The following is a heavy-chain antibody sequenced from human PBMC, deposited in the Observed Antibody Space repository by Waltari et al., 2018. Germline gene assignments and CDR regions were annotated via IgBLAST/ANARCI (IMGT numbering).Heavy chain of an antibody. CDR3: AKGVGVNYYFDY. J-gene: IGHJ4*02. V-gene: IGHV3-33*08. CDR1: GFTFSSYG. D-gene: IGHD3-16*01. Sequence: QVQLVESGGGVVQPGRSLRLSCAASGFTFSSYGMPWVRQAPGKGLEWVAVIWYDGSNKYYADSVKGRFTISRDNSKNTLYLQMNSLRAEDTAMYYCAKGVGVNYYFDYWGQGTLVTVSS. CDR2: IWYDGSNK.